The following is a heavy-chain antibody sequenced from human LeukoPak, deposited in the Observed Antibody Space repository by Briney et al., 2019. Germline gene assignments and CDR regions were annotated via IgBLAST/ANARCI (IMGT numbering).Heavy chain of an antibody. CDR2: ICGSGRST. V-gene: IGHV3-23*01. J-gene: IGHJ4*02. Sequence: GGSLRLSCAASGFTLRRYAMRGVGQAPGKGGEGVEAICGSGRSTSYPDSLNRRFTISRHNSKHTLYLQMNSLRAEDTAVYYCAKIASEGSFRYLDYWGQGTLVTVSS. D-gene: IGHD3-16*02. CDR3: AKIASEGSFRYLDY. CDR1: GFTLRRYA.